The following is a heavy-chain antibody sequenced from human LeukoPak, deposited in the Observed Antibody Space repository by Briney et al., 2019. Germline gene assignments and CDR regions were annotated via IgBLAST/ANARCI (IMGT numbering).Heavy chain of an antibody. CDR1: GGSISSSNW. Sequence: SGTLSLTCAVSGGSISSSNWWSWVRQPPGKGLEWIGEIYHSGSTNCNPSLKSRVTISVDKSKNQFSLKLSSVTAADTAVYYCARDRAGVAATLDYWGQGTLVTVSS. V-gene: IGHV4-4*02. CDR2: IYHSGST. CDR3: ARDRAGVAATLDY. J-gene: IGHJ4*02. D-gene: IGHD2-15*01.